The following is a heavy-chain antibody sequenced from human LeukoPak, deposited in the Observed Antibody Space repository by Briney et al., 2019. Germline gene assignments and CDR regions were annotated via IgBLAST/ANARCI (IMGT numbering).Heavy chain of an antibody. CDR1: GFTFTTYS. CDR3: AKVRELLWFGSPSN. CDR2: IRYDGSNK. V-gene: IGHV3-30*02. J-gene: IGHJ4*02. Sequence: PGGSLRLSCEASGFTFTTYSMTWVRQAPGKGLEWVAFIRYDGSNKYYADSVKGRFTISRDNSKNTLYLQMNSLRAEDTAVYYCAKVRELLWFGSPSNWGQGTLVTVSS. D-gene: IGHD3-10*01.